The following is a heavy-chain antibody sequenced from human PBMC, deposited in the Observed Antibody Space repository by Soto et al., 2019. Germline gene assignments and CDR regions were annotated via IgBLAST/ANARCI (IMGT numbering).Heavy chain of an antibody. CDR3: ARSLNDFWSGYYDFDY. J-gene: IGHJ4*02. CDR1: GYTFTSYY. CDR2: INPSGGST. Sequence: ASVKVSCKASGYTFTSYYMHWVRQAPGQGLEWMGIINPSGGSTSYAQKFQGRVTMTRDTSTSTVYMELSSLRSEDTAVYYCARSLNDFWSGYYDFDYWGQGTLVTVSS. V-gene: IGHV1-46*01. D-gene: IGHD3-3*01.